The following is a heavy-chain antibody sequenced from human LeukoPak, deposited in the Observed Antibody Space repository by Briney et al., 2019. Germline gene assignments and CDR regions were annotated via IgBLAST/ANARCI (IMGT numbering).Heavy chain of an antibody. Sequence: ASVKVSCKASGGTFSSYAISWVRQAPGQGLEWMGGIIPIFGTANYAQKFQGRVTITADESTSTAYMELSSLRSEDTAVYYCASSVIVVVTKLNCYYYGMDVWGQGTTVTVSS. D-gene: IGHD3-22*01. CDR1: GGTFSSYA. CDR3: ASSVIVVVTKLNCYYYGMDV. J-gene: IGHJ6*02. CDR2: IIPIFGTA. V-gene: IGHV1-69*01.